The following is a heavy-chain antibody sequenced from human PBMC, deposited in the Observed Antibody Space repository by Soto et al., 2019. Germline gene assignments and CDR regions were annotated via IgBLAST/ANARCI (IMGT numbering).Heavy chain of an antibody. CDR3: ARGYRQSGYSSSWVFDY. D-gene: IGHD6-13*01. Sequence: QVQLQESGPGLVKPSQTLSLICTVSGGSINSGGYYWNWIRQHPGKGLEWIGYIFYSGSTYYNPFIRSRVTISADTSENQFSLNLSSVTAADTAVYFCARGYRQSGYSSSWVFDYWGQGTLLNVSS. J-gene: IGHJ4*02. CDR1: GGSINSGGYY. CDR2: IFYSGST. V-gene: IGHV4-31*03.